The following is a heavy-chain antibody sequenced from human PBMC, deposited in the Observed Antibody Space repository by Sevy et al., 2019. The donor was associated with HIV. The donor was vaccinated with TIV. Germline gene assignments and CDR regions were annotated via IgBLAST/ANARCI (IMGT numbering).Heavy chain of an antibody. J-gene: IGHJ4*02. CDR1: GFALDGYT. V-gene: IGHV3-43*01. D-gene: IGHD3-10*02. CDR3: ARDFMGPTTFGTQFDY. Sequence: GGSLRLSCLASGFALDGYTMHWVRQAPGKSLEWASLISWDGHSTYYADSVKGRFTISRDNSKNSVFLQMDSLSTEDTAFYYCARDFMGPTTFGTQFDYWGQGTLVTVSS. CDR2: ISWDGHST.